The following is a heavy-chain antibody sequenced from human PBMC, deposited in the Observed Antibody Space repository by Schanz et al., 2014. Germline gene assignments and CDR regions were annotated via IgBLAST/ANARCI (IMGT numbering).Heavy chain of an antibody. J-gene: IGHJ4*02. Sequence: EVQLLESGGGFVQPGGSLRLSCAASGFTFSTYAMTWVRQAPGKGLEWVSSISAGGTNTYYADSVKGRFIISRDNSKNTLYLQVNSLRAEDTAVYYCAKHVRSLTGNDYWGQGTLVTVSS. D-gene: IGHD3-9*01. CDR1: GFTFSTYA. V-gene: IGHV3-23*01. CDR3: AKHVRSLTGNDY. CDR2: ISAGGTNT.